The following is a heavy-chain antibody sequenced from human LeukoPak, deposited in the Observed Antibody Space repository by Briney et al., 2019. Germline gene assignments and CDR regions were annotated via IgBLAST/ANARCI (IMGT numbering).Heavy chain of an antibody. J-gene: IGHJ6*03. V-gene: IGHV3-21*04. CDR1: GFTFSNYW. CDR2: ITPRGDYI. D-gene: IGHD6-19*01. CDR3: AKGAVAGHYYYYYMDV. Sequence: GGSLRLSCAASGFTFSNYWMHWVRQAPGKGLEWVSSITPRGDYIYYADSLKGRFTISRDNAKNSLYLQMSSLRAEDTAVYYCAKGAVAGHYYYYYMDVWGKGTTVTVSS.